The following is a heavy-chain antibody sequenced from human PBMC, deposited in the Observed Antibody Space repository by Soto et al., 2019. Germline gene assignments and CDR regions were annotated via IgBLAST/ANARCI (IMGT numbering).Heavy chain of an antibody. J-gene: IGHJ6*02. D-gene: IGHD3-9*01. V-gene: IGHV1-18*01. CDR3: ARERYYDILTGYQNYYYYGLDV. Sequence: ASVKVSCKASGYTFTSYGISWVRQAPGQGLEWMGWISAYNGNTNYAQKLQGRVTMTTDTSTSTAYMELRSLRSDDTAVYYCARERYYDILTGYQNYYYYGLDVWGQGTTVTVSS. CDR2: ISAYNGNT. CDR1: GYTFTSYG.